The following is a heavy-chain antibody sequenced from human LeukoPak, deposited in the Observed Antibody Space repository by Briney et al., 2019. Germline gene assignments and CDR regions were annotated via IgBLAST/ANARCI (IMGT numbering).Heavy chain of an antibody. J-gene: IGHJ1*01. D-gene: IGHD2-2*01. Sequence: PGGSLRLSCAASGFTFSSYAMNWVRQAPGKGLEWVSYISSSSSTIYYADSVKGRFTISRDNAKNSLYLQMNSLRAEDTAVYYCARDRPAAIVDAEYFQHWGQGTLVTVSS. V-gene: IGHV3-48*01. CDR2: ISSSSSTI. CDR1: GFTFSSYA. CDR3: ARDRPAAIVDAEYFQH.